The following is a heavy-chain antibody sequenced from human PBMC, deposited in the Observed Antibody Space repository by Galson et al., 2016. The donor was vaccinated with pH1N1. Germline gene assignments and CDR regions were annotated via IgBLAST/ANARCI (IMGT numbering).Heavy chain of an antibody. Sequence: SETLSLTCTVSGGSISSGSYYWSWIRQPAGKGLEWIGYIYTSGSTSYSPSLKSRVTISGDTSKNQFSLKLSSVTAADTAVYYCARTTAAAGTFYFDYWGLGTQVTVSS. CDR2: IYTSGST. V-gene: IGHV4-61*10. CDR1: GGSISSGSYY. CDR3: ARTTAAAGTFYFDY. D-gene: IGHD6-13*01. J-gene: IGHJ4*02.